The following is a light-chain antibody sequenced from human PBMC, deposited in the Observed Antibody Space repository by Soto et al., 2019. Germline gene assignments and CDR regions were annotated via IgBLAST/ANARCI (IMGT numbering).Light chain of an antibody. Sequence: ESVLTQSPGTLSLSPGERATLSCRASQSVSSSYLAWYQQKPGQAPRLLIYGASSRATGIPDRFSGSGSGTDFTLTISRLEPEDFAVYYCQQYGSSPTWTFGQGTKVDI. CDR3: QQYGSSPTWT. V-gene: IGKV3-20*01. J-gene: IGKJ1*01. CDR2: GAS. CDR1: QSVSSSY.